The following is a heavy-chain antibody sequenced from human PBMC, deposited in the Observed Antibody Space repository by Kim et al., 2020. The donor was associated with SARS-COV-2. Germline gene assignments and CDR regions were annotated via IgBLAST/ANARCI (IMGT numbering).Heavy chain of an antibody. J-gene: IGHJ4*02. Sequence: GGSLRLSCAASGFTFSSYGMHWVRQAPGKGLEWVAVISYDGSNKYYADSVKGRFTISRDNSKNTLYLQMNSLRAEDTAVYYCANLPGWDWGQGTLVTVSS. CDR2: ISYDGSNK. D-gene: IGHD1-26*01. CDR3: ANLPGWD. CDR1: GFTFSSYG. V-gene: IGHV3-30*18.